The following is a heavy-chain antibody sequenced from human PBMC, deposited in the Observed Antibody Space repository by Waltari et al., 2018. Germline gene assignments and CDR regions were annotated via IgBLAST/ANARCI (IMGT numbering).Heavy chain of an antibody. J-gene: IGHJ3*02. V-gene: IGHV3-21*01. CDR1: GFTFSSYS. CDR3: ARARDDAFDI. Sequence: EVQLVESGGGLVKPGGSLRLSCAASGFTFSSYSMNWVRQAPGKGLEWVSSISSSSSYIYYADSVKGLFTISRDNAKNSLYLQMNSLRAEDTAVYYCARARDDAFDIWGQGTMVTVSS. CDR2: ISSSSSYI.